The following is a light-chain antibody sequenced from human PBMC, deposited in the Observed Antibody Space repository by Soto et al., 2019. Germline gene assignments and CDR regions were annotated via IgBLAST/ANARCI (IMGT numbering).Light chain of an antibody. J-gene: IGKJ1*01. Sequence: EIVLTHSPGTLSLSPLEGATLSCRASQSVSNNYLAWYQQKPGQAPRLLIYGASNRATGIPDRFSGSGSGTDFTLTISRLEPEDFAVYYCQQYGSSGTFGQGTKVDI. CDR2: GAS. V-gene: IGKV3-20*01. CDR3: QQYGSSGT. CDR1: QSVSNNY.